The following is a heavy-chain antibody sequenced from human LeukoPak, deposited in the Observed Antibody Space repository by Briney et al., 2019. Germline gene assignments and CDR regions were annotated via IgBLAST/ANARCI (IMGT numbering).Heavy chain of an antibody. D-gene: IGHD6-6*01. CDR1: GYTFTGYY. CDR3: ARDQGVYSSSEPIGGFDP. V-gene: IGHV1-2*02. Sequence: ASVKVSCKASGYTFTGYYMHWVRQAPGQGLEWMGWINPNSGGTNYAQKFQGRVTMTRDTSISTAYMELSRLRSDDTAVYYCARDQGVYSSSEPIGGFDPWGQGTLVTVSS. J-gene: IGHJ5*02. CDR2: INPNSGGT.